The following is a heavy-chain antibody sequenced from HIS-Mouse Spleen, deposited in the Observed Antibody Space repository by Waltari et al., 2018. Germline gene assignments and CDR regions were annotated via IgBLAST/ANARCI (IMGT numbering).Heavy chain of an antibody. CDR3: AKEHIAVAGTGYFQH. CDR2: IWYDGSNK. V-gene: IGHV3-33*06. J-gene: IGHJ1*01. D-gene: IGHD6-19*01. Sequence: GKGLEWVAVIWYDGSNKYYADSVKGRFTISRDNSKNTLYLQMNSLRAEDTAVYYCAKEHIAVAGTGYFQHWGQGTLVTVSS.